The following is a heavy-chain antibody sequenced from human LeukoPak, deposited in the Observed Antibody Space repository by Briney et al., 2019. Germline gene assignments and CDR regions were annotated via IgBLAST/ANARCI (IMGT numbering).Heavy chain of an antibody. CDR1: GGSISSGGYY. J-gene: IGHJ5*02. CDR2: IYYSGST. CDR3: ARSGYCSSTSCYNPYNWFDP. D-gene: IGHD2-2*02. V-gene: IGHV4-31*03. Sequence: SETLSLTCTVSGGSISSGGYYWSWIRQHPGKGLEWIGYIYYSGSTYYNPSLKSRVTISVDTSKNQFSLKLSSVTAADTAVYSCARSGYCSSTSCYNPYNWFDPWGQGTLVTVSS.